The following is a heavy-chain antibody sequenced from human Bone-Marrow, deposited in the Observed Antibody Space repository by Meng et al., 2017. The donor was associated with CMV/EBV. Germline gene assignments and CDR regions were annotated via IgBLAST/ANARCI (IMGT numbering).Heavy chain of an antibody. Sequence: ASVKVSCKASGYTFTSYGISWVRQAPGQGLEWMGWINPNSGGTNYAQKFQGRVTMTRDTSISTAYMELSRLRSDDTAVYYCAREPYYYDSSGYYPGYYGMDVWGQGNTVTVSS. CDR2: INPNSGGT. CDR3: AREPYYYDSSGYYPGYYGMDV. J-gene: IGHJ6*02. V-gene: IGHV1-2*02. D-gene: IGHD3-22*01. CDR1: GYTFTSYG.